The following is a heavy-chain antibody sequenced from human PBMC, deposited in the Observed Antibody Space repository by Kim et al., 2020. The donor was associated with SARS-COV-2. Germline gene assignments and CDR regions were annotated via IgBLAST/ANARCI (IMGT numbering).Heavy chain of an antibody. CDR1: GFTFSRYW. CDR2: IKQDGSEK. J-gene: IGHJ4*01. CDR3: ASHFASTSQRASFDY. Sequence: GGSLRLSCAASGFTFSRYWMSWVRQAPGKGLEWVANIKQDGSEKDYVYSVKGRFTISSDNAGNSLFLQMNSLRAEDTAAYYCASHFASTSQRASFDYWG. V-gene: IGHV3-7*01.